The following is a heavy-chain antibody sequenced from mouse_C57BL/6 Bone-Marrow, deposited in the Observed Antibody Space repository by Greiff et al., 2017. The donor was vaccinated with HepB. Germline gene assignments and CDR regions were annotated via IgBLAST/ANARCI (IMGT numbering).Heavy chain of an antibody. Sequence: EVQLQESGAELVRPGASVKLSCTASGFNIKDDYMHWVKQRPEQGLEWIGWIDPENGDTEYASKCQGKATITADTSSNTAYLQLSSLTSEDTAVYYCTELRLNYWGQGTTLTVSS. CDR2: IDPENGDT. D-gene: IGHD3-2*02. CDR3: TELRLNY. CDR1: GFNIKDDY. J-gene: IGHJ2*01. V-gene: IGHV14-4*01.